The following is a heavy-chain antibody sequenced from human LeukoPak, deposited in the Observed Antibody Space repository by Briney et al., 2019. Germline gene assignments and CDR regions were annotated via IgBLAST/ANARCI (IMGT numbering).Heavy chain of an antibody. CDR1: GYTLTGLS. J-gene: IGHJ5*02. CDR3: ARELTYYDFWSMFDP. D-gene: IGHD3-3*01. CDR2: INPNSGGT. Sequence: ASVKVSCKVSGYTLTGLSMHWVRQAPGKGLEWMGWINPNSGGTNYAQKFQGRVTMTRDTSISTAYMELSRLRSDDTAVYYCARELTYYDFWSMFDPWGQGTLVTVSS. V-gene: IGHV1-2*02.